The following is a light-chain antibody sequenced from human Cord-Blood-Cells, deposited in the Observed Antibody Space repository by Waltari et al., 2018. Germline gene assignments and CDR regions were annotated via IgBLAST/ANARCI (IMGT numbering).Light chain of an antibody. V-gene: IGLV2-11*01. Sequence: QSALTQPRSVSGSPGQSATISCTGTSSDVGGYNYVSWYQQHPGKAPKLMIYDVSKRPSVVPDRFSGSKSGNTASLTISGLQAEDEAVYYCCSYAGSYTYVFGTGTKVTVL. J-gene: IGLJ1*01. CDR1: SSDVGGYNY. CDR2: DVS. CDR3: CSYAGSYTYV.